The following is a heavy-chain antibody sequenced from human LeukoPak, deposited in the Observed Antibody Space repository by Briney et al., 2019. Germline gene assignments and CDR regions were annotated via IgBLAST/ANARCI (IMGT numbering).Heavy chain of an antibody. V-gene: IGHV3-30*04. D-gene: IGHD6-25*01. Sequence: GGSLRLSCAASGFTFSSYAMHWVRQAPGKGLEWVAVISYDGSNKYYADSVKGRFTISRDNSKNTLYLQMNSLRAEDTAVYYCAKDVSSGSGLDYWGQGTLVTVSS. J-gene: IGHJ4*02. CDR2: ISYDGSNK. CDR1: GFTFSSYA. CDR3: AKDVSSGSGLDY.